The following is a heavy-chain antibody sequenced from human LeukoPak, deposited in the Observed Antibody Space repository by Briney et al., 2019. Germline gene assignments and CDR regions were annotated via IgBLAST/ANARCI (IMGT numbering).Heavy chain of an antibody. Sequence: PSETLSLTCTVSGGSISSYNWNWIRQPPGKGLEWIGSIYYSGSTNYNPSLKSRVTISVDTSKNQFSLKLSSVTAADTAVYYCARPSDHTVNYGMDVWGQGTTVTVSS. D-gene: IGHD4-17*01. J-gene: IGHJ6*02. CDR3: ARPSDHTVNYGMDV. CDR2: IYYSGST. CDR1: GGSISSYN. V-gene: IGHV4-59*08.